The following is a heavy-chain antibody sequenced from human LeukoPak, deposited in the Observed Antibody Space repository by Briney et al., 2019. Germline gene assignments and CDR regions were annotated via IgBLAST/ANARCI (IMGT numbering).Heavy chain of an antibody. V-gene: IGHV4-39*01. D-gene: IGHD5-24*01. J-gene: IGHJ6*03. CDR3: ATSRDGYNYGYYYYMDV. Sequence: SETLSLTCTASGGSISSSSYYWGWIRQPPGKGLEWIGSIYYSGSTYYNPSLKSRVTISVDTSKNQFSLKLSSVTAADTAVYYCATSRDGYNYGYYYYMDVWGKGTTVTISS. CDR2: IYYSGST. CDR1: GGSISSSSYY.